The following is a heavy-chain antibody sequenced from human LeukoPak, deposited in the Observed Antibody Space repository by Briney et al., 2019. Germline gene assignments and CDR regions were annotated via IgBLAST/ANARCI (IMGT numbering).Heavy chain of an antibody. D-gene: IGHD5-18*01. CDR2: IWYDGNNK. J-gene: IGHJ3*02. CDR1: GFTFSSSG. CDR3: AKGYSYGSGYAFDI. V-gene: IGHV3-33*06. Sequence: PGGSLRLSCAESGFTFSSSGMHWVRQAPGKGLEWVAVIWYDGNNKYYTDSVKGRFTISRDNSKNTLYLQINSLRAEDTAVYYCAKGYSYGSGYAFDIWGQGTMVTVSS.